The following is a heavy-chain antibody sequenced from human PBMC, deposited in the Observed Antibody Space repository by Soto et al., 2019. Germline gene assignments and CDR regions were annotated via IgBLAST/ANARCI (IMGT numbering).Heavy chain of an antibody. CDR3: ARHPSDFWFDP. Sequence: QLQLQESGPGLVKPSETLSLTCTVSGGSISSSSYFWGWIRQPPGKGLEWIGSIYYSGSTYYNPSLTSRFTVSVDPSKNQFSLQLSSVTAADTAVYYCARHPSDFWFDPWGQGTLVTVSS. CDR1: GGSISSSSYF. J-gene: IGHJ5*02. CDR2: IYYSGST. D-gene: IGHD2-21*02. V-gene: IGHV4-39*01.